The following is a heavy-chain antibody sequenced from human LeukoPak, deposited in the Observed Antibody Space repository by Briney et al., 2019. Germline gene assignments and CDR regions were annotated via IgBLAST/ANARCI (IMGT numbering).Heavy chain of an antibody. CDR1: GYIFTSYW. CDR2: IYPGDSDT. Sequence: GESLKISCKGSGYIFTSYWIGWVRQLPGKGLEWMGIIYPGDSDTRYSPSFQGQVTISADKSISTAYLQWSSLKASDTAMYYCARVHYYGSGSYYWFFDYWGQGTLVTVSS. J-gene: IGHJ4*02. D-gene: IGHD3-10*01. CDR3: ARVHYYGSGSYYWFFDY. V-gene: IGHV5-51*01.